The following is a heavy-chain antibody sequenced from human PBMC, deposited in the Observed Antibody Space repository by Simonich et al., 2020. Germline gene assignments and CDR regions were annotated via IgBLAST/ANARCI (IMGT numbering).Heavy chain of an antibody. D-gene: IGHD2-2*01. J-gene: IGHJ3*02. CDR1: GYTFTGYY. CDR3: ARDPVVPAAIRNAFDI. Sequence: QVQLVQSGAEVKKPGASVKVSCKASGYTFTGYYMHWVRQAPGQGLEWMGWIKPNSGGTNYEQKYQGRVTMTRDTSISTAYMELSRLRADDTAVYYCARDPVVPAAIRNAFDIWGQGTMVTVSS. V-gene: IGHV1-2*02. CDR2: IKPNSGGT.